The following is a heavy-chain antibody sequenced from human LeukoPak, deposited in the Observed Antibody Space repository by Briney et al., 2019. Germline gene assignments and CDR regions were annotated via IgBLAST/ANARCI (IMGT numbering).Heavy chain of an antibody. D-gene: IGHD1-14*01. V-gene: IGHV4-4*02. J-gene: IGHJ4*02. CDR1: LDSTTSNF. CDR3: AREILGGFNPGAY. CDR2: IHRSGSP. Sequence: PSQTLSLTCTVSLDSTTSNFWSWVRQPPGKGLEWIGEIHRSGSPNYNPSLQSRVTISIDRSRNQVALELSSVTAADTAVYYCAREILGGFNPGAYWGQGTLVTVSS.